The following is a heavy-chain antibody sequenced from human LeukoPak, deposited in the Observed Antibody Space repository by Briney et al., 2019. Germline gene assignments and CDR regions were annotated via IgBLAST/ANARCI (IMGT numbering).Heavy chain of an antibody. CDR1: GFTVSSND. CDR2: ISGSGGNI. Sequence: GGSLRLSCAASGFTVSSNDMSWVRQAPGKGLEWVSVISGSGGNIYYADSVKGRFTISRDNSKNTLYLQMISLRSDDTAVYYCAGSLGYCTSNVCYLKYWGQGTLVTVSS. CDR3: AGSLGYCTSNVCYLKY. J-gene: IGHJ4*02. V-gene: IGHV3-23*01. D-gene: IGHD2-8*01.